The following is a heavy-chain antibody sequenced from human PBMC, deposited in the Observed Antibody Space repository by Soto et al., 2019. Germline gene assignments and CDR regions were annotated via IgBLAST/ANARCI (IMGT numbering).Heavy chain of an antibody. D-gene: IGHD4-17*01. CDR3: VRDGSKTLRDCFDP. J-gene: IGHJ5*02. Sequence: SDTLSLTCIFSGGSMSKFYWSLIRPPAGKGLEWMGRVYATGTSDYNPSLRSRIAMSVDISKKTFSLRLRSVTAADTGVYYCVRDGSKTLRDCFDPWGQGILVTVSS. CDR1: GGSMSKFY. CDR2: VYATGTS. V-gene: IGHV4-4*07.